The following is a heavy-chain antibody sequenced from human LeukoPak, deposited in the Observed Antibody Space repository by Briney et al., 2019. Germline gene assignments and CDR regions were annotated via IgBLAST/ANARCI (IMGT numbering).Heavy chain of an antibody. J-gene: IGHJ6*03. V-gene: IGHV5-51*01. CDR2: IYPGDSDT. D-gene: IGHD5-18*01. CDR3: AIQGTAMAGGIYYYYYMDV. Sequence: GESLKISCKGSGYTFTSYWIGWVRQMPGKGLEWMGIIYPGDSDTRYSTSLQGQATIPDNKSISTAYLQWSSLKASDTAMDYCAIQGTAMAGGIYYYYYMDVWGKGTTVTISS. CDR1: GYTFTSYW.